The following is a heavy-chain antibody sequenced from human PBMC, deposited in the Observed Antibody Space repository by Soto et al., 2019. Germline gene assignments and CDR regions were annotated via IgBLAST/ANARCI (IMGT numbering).Heavy chain of an antibody. CDR3: ARDWGSSWVNWYFDL. Sequence: GGSLRLSCAASGFTFSSYGMHWVRQAPGKGLEWVAVIWYDGSNKYYADSVKGRFTISRDNSKNTLYLQMNSLRAEDTAVYYCARDWGSSWVNWYFDLWGRGTLVTVSS. CDR1: GFTFSSYG. D-gene: IGHD6-6*01. J-gene: IGHJ2*01. V-gene: IGHV3-33*01. CDR2: IWYDGSNK.